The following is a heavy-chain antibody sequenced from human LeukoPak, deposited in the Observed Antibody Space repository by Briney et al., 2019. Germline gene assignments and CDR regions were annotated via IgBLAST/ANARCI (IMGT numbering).Heavy chain of an antibody. Sequence: SETLSLTCTVSGGSVTSGSNYWSWIRQPPGRGLEWIGYIYSSGSTEYNPGLKSRVTTSMDPSKNQFSLKLRSVTAADTAVYFCAKEHMAVTGYFDGWGKGTLVSVSS. CDR2: IYSSGST. V-gene: IGHV4-61*01. J-gene: IGHJ4*02. CDR3: AKEHMAVTGYFDG. D-gene: IGHD6-19*01. CDR1: GGSVTSGSNY.